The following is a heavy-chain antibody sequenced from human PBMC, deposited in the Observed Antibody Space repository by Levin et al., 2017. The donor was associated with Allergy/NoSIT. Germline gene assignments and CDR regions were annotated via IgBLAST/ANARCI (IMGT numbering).Heavy chain of an antibody. D-gene: IGHD2-15*01. CDR1: GFTFNSYS. V-gene: IGHV3-48*01. Sequence: GGSLRLSCAASGFTFNSYSMSWVRQAPGKGLEWVSYLSDSGSTIYYADSVRGRFTISRDNAKHSLYLQMNSLRVEDTAVYFCARNELTGSGDSCYSYYYMDVWGKGTTITVSS. CDR2: LSDSGSTI. CDR3: ARNELTGSGDSCYSYYYMDV. J-gene: IGHJ6*03.